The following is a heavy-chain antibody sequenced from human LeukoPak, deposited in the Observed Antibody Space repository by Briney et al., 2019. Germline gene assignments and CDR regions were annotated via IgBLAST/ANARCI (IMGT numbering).Heavy chain of an antibody. V-gene: IGHV3-33*08. CDR2: IWYDGSNK. J-gene: IGHJ6*02. D-gene: IGHD2-2*01. CDR1: GFTFYDYA. Sequence: GGSLRLSCAASGFTFYDYAMHWVRQAPGKGPEWVAVIWYDGSNKYYADSVKGRFTISRDNSKNTLYLQMNSLRAEDTAVYYCARANVVVPAQTKYGMDVWGQGTTVTVSS. CDR3: ARANVVVPAQTKYGMDV.